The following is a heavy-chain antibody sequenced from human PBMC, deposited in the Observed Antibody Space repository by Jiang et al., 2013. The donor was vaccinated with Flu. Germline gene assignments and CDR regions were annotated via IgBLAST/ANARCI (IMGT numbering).Heavy chain of an antibody. V-gene: IGHV3-7*01. CDR2: IKQDGSEK. CDR1: GFTFSSYW. D-gene: IGHD5-18*01. Sequence: QLLESGGGLVQPGGSLRLSCAASGFTFSSYWMSWVRQAPGKGLEWVANIKQDGSEKYYVDSVKGRFTISRDNAKNSLYLQMNSLRAEDTAVYYCATSSMWIQLWRGGAFDIWGQGTMVTVSS. CDR3: ATSSMWIQLWRGGAFDI. J-gene: IGHJ3*02.